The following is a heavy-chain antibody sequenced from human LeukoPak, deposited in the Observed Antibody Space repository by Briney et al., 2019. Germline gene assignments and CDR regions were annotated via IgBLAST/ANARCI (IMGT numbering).Heavy chain of an antibody. D-gene: IGHD1-26*01. Sequence: GGSLRLYCSASGFTCSSYEMNWHRQAPGKGLEGISYISSSDGTIYYADSVKGRFTISRDNAKNSLFLQMNSLRAEDTAVYFCARSMIVGATRSGYFNSWGQGTLVTVSS. CDR2: ISSSDGTI. J-gene: IGHJ4*02. CDR1: GFTCSSYE. V-gene: IGHV3-48*03. CDR3: ARSMIVGATRSGYFNS.